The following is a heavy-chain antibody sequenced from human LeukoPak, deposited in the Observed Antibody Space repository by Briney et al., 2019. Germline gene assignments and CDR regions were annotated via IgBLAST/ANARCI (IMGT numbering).Heavy chain of an antibody. CDR2: IYYSGST. CDR3: ARGDFCSSSSCYLRPMDV. V-gene: IGHV4-59*07. D-gene: IGHD2-2*01. CDR1: VGPHCELY. Sequence: SDTLSLTCTVSVGPHCELYWSWTRHPPGKALEWIGYIYYSGSTTYHPSLKSRVTMSVDTAKNQFSLGLRSVTAADTAVYYCARGDFCSSSSCYLRPMDVWGKGTTVTVSS. J-gene: IGHJ6*03.